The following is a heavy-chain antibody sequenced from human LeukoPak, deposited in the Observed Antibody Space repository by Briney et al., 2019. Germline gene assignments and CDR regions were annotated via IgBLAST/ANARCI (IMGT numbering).Heavy chain of an antibody. CDR1: GYTFTGYY. CDR2: VNYDSGFT. J-gene: IGHJ5*02. CDR3: ARNFDMKGFDP. V-gene: IGHV1-2*02. Sequence: ASVKVSCSASGYTFTGYYINWVRQAPGQGLEWRGWVNYDSGFTKYAQKFQGRVTMTRDTSITTVYMDLTRLTSDDTAVYYCARNFDMKGFDPWGQGTLVTVSS. D-gene: IGHD3-9*01.